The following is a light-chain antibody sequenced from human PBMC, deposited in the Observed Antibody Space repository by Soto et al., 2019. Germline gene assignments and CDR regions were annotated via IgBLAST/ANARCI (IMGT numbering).Light chain of an antibody. Sequence: DIQMTQSPSTLSASVGDRVTITCRASQSIGSLLAWYQQKPERAPTLLIYKASTLESGVPSRFSGSGSGTEFSLTISSLQPDDSATYYCQQYNSYPLTFGQGTRLEIK. CDR1: QSIGSL. CDR2: KAS. V-gene: IGKV1-5*03. CDR3: QQYNSYPLT. J-gene: IGKJ5*01.